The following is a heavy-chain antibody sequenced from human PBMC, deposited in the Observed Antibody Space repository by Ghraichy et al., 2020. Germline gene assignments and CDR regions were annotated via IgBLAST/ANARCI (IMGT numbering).Heavy chain of an antibody. CDR2: IMGSGDGT. CDR3: AKDKWSGYFDH. D-gene: IGHD3-3*01. Sequence: GGSLRLSCAASGFIFSSYAMSWVRQAPGKGLEWVANIMGSGDGTDYADFVKGRFTISRDNSKNTLYLQMNSLRVEDTAVYYCAKDKWSGYFDHWGQGPLVTVSS. J-gene: IGHJ4*02. V-gene: IGHV3-23*01. CDR1: GFIFSSYA.